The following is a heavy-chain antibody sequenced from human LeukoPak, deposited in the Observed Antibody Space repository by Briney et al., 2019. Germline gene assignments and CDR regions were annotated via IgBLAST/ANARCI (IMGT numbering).Heavy chain of an antibody. D-gene: IGHD4-23*01. V-gene: IGHV3-30-3*01. CDR1: RFTFSTFA. CDR3: AGEGGDLRWKNRFDF. J-gene: IGHJ4*02. Sequence: GGSLRLSCAASRFTFSTFAMHWVRQAPGKGLEWVALTSNDGSSKYYTDSVKGRFTISRDNSKNTLYLQMNSLRAEDTAVYYCAGEGGDLRWKNRFDFWGQGTLVTVSS. CDR2: TSNDGSSK.